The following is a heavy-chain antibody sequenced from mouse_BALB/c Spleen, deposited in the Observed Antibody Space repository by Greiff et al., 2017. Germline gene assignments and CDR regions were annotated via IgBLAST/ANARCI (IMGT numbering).Heavy chain of an antibody. V-gene: IGHV1S81*02. J-gene: IGHJ4*01. CDR2: INPSNGRT. CDR3: ARRSWMDD. Sequence: QVQLQQPGAELVKPGASVKLSCKASGYTFTSYWMHWVKQRPGQGLEWIGEINPSNGRTNYNEKFKSKATLTVDKSSSTAYMQLSSLTSEDSAVYYCARRSWMDDWGQGTSVTVAS. CDR1: GYTFTSYW.